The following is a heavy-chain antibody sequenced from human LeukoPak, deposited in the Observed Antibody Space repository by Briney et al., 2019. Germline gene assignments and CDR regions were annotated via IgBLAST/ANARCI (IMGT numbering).Heavy chain of an antibody. J-gene: IGHJ4*02. Sequence: SETLSLTCTVSGGSISSSGYYWGWVRQPPGKGLEWIGSIYYSGSTYYIPSLKRRLTISVDTSKNQFSLKLSSVTAADTAVYYCARDSTTMVRGVFDYWGQGTLVTASS. D-gene: IGHD3-10*01. CDR2: IYYSGST. CDR3: ARDSTTMVRGVFDY. V-gene: IGHV4-39*07. CDR1: GGSISSSGYY.